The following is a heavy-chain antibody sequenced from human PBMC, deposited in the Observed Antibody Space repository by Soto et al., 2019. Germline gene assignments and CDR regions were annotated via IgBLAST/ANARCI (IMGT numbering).Heavy chain of an antibody. V-gene: IGHV4-59*12. J-gene: IGHJ6*02. CDR2: IYYSGST. CDR1: GGSISSYY. CDR3: AREEKDSSHGSEYYYYGMDV. D-gene: IGHD6-13*01. Sequence: SETLSLTCTVSGGSISSYYWSWIRQPPGKGLEWIGYIYYSGSTNYNPSLKSRVTISVDTSKNQFSLKLSSVTAADTAVYYCAREEKDSSHGSEYYYYGMDVWGQGTTVTVSS.